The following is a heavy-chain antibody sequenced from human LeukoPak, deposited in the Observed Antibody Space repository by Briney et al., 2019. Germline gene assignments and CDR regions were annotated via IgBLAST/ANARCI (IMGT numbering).Heavy chain of an antibody. V-gene: IGHV5-51*01. D-gene: IGHD6-19*01. CDR2: IYPGDSDT. J-gene: IGHJ6*02. CDR3: ARLDSAGYSSGWYGMDV. CDR1: GYTFTNYW. Sequence: GESLKISCKGSGYTFTNYWIGWVRQMPGKGLEWMGTIYPGDSDTRYSPSFQGQVTISADKSISTAYLQWSSLKASDTAMYYCARLDSAGYSSGWYGMDVWGQGTTVTVSS.